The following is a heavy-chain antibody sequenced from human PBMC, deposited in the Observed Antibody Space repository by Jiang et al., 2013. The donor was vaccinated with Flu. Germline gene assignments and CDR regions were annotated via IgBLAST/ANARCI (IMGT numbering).Heavy chain of an antibody. CDR1: GGTFNNYA. V-gene: IGHV1-69*01. CDR2: IIPIFGRA. Sequence: GAEVKKPGSSVKVSCKASGGTFNNYAISWVRQAPGQGLEWMGGIIPIFGRANYAQKFQGRVTITADESTSTAYMELSSLKSDDTAVYYCARDLHYYDSSGYYYFDYWGQGTLVTVSS. D-gene: IGHD3-22*01. CDR3: ARDLHYYDSSGYYYFDY. J-gene: IGHJ4*02.